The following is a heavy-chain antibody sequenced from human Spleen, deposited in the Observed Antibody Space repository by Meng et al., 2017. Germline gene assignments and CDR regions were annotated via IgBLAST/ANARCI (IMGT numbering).Heavy chain of an antibody. CDR3: AGRQYYVLDY. V-gene: IGHV4-34*01. D-gene: IGHD3-10*02. CDR1: GGSFSGYY. J-gene: IGHJ4*02. CDR2: INHSGST. Sequence: SETLSLTCAVYGGSFSGYYWSWIRQPPGKGLEWIGEINHSGSTNYNPSLKSRVTISVDMSKNQFSLKLSSVTAADTAVYCCAGRQYYVLDYWGQGTLVTVSS.